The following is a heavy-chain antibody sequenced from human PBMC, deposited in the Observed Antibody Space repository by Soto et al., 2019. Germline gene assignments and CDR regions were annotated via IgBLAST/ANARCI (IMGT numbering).Heavy chain of an antibody. CDR1: GFTFSGSA. J-gene: IGHJ4*02. D-gene: IGHD5-18*01. CDR3: TTRIQLWSYYFDY. V-gene: IGHV3-73*01. CDR2: IRSKANSYAT. Sequence: LSLTCAASGFTFSGSAMHWVRQASGKGLEWVGRIRSKANSYATAYAASVKGRFTISRDDSKNTAYLQMNSLKTEDTAVYYCTTRIQLWSYYFDYWGQGTLVTVSS.